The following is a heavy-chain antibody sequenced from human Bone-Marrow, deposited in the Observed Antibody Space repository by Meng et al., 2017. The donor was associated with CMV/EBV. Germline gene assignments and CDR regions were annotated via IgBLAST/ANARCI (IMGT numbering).Heavy chain of an antibody. Sequence: GESLKISCAASGFTFSNAWMSWVRQAPGKGLEWVGRIKSKTDGGTTDYAAPVKGRFTISRDDSKNTLYLQMNSLKTEDTAVYYCTTATLGVGAYSWGQGTLVTVSS. CDR3: TTATLGVGAYS. CDR1: GFTFSNAW. J-gene: IGHJ4*02. D-gene: IGHD1-26*01. V-gene: IGHV3-15*01. CDR2: IKSKTDGGTT.